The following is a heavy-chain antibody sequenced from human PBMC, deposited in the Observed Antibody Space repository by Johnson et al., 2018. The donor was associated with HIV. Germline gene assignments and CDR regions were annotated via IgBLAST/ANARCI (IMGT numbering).Heavy chain of an antibody. CDR1: VFTFSNYA. CDR3: ARARGLEYAFDL. D-gene: IGHD3-3*01. V-gene: IGHV3-30*04. J-gene: IGHJ3*01. Sequence: QVQLVESGGGVVQPGRSLRLSCAASVFTFSNYAMHWVRQAPGKGLEWVAVISFDGNNKYYADSVKGRLTISRDNSKNSLFLQMNSLRAEDTAVYYCARARGLEYAFDLWGQGTMVTVSS. CDR2: ISFDGNNK.